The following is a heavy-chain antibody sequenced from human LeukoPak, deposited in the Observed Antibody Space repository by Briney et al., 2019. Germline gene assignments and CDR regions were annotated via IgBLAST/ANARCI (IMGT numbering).Heavy chain of an antibody. J-gene: IGHJ6*03. D-gene: IGHD6-19*01. CDR3: ARGRAVAGTERASYYYYYYMDV. CDR1: GGSISSYY. Sequence: PSETLSLTCTVSGGSISSYYWSWIRQPAGKGLEWIGRIYTSGSTNYNPSLKSRVTMSVDTSKNQFSLKLSSVTAADTAVYYCARGRAVAGTERASYYYYYYMDVWGKGTTVTISS. CDR2: IYTSGST. V-gene: IGHV4-4*07.